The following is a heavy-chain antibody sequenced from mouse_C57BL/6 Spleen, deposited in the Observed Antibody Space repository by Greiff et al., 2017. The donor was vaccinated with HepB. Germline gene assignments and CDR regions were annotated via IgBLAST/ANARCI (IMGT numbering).Heavy chain of an antibody. J-gene: IGHJ2*01. D-gene: IGHD2-4*01. CDR1: GYTFTSYW. Sequence: VQLQQPGAELVKPGASVKMSCKASGYTFTSYWITWVKQRPGQGLEWIGDIYPGSGSTNYNEKFKSKATLTVDTSSSTAYMQLSSLTSEDSAVYYCARHDYGSADYFDYWGQGTTLTVSS. CDR2: IYPGSGST. V-gene: IGHV1-55*01. CDR3: ARHDYGSADYFDY.